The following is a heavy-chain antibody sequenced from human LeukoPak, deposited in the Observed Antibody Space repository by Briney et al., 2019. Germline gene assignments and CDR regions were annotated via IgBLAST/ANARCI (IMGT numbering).Heavy chain of an antibody. D-gene: IGHD4-17*01. V-gene: IGHV3-48*03. CDR3: ASPVNDYGLDYFDY. CDR2: ISSSGSTK. CDR1: GFTFSSYE. J-gene: IGHJ4*02. Sequence: PGGSLRLSCAASGFTFSSYEMKWVRQAPGKGLEWVSYISSSGSTKYYADSVKGRFTISRDNAKNSLYLQMNSLRAEDTAVYYCASPVNDYGLDYFDYWGQGTLVTVSS.